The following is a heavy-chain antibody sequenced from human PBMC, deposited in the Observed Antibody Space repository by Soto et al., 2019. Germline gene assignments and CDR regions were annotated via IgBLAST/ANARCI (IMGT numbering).Heavy chain of an antibody. D-gene: IGHD2-15*01. V-gene: IGHV3-23*01. CDR1: GVHFSSYS. Sequence: PGGPLRLCCAASGVHFSSYSIRWVRQAPGKGLEWVSGISGSGRSTYYSDSVKGRFTISRDNSKNKLYLQMNSLRAEDTAVYYCAKDRVLVAATSGWFDPWGQGTLVTVSS. J-gene: IGHJ5*02. CDR3: AKDRVLVAATSGWFDP. CDR2: ISGSGRST.